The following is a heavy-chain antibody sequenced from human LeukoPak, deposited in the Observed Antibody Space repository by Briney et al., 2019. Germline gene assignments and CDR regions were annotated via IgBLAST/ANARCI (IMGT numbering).Heavy chain of an antibody. J-gene: IGHJ6*02. CDR2: ITTNSAK. Sequence: GGSLRLSCAASGFSLSDYGISWARQAPGKGLEWISYITTNSAKFYADSVRGRIAISRDNDKNSVYLQMNSLRDEDTAVYYCARDIRASDYYYGMDVWGQGTTVTVSS. D-gene: IGHD3-10*01. V-gene: IGHV3-48*02. CDR3: ARDIRASDYYYGMDV. CDR1: GFSLSDYG.